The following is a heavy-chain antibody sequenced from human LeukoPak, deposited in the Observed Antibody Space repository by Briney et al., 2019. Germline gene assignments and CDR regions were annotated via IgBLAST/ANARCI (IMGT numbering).Heavy chain of an antibody. V-gene: IGHV3-21*01. CDR1: EFTFSSYN. Sequence: PGGSLRLSCAASEFTFSSYNMNWVRQAPGKGLEWVSSISSSSKYIYYADSVKGRFTISRDNAKNSLYLQMNSLRAEDTAVYYCARDRVPYYYGSGSYGYWGQGTLVTVSS. J-gene: IGHJ4*02. CDR2: ISSSSKYI. D-gene: IGHD3-10*01. CDR3: ARDRVPYYYGSGSYGY.